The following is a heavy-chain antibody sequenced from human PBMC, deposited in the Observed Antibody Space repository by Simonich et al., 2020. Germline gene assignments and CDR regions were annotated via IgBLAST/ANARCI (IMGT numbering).Heavy chain of an antibody. V-gene: IGHV1-2*06. CDR3: ASGWDWGFSHMSDY. Sequence: QVQLVQSGAEVKKPGASVKVSCKASGYTFTGYYMHWVRQAPGQGLEWMGRINPNSCGTNYAQKFQGRVTMTRDTSISTAYMELSRLRSDDTAVYYCASGWDWGFSHMSDYWGQGTLVTVSS. CDR1: GYTFTGYY. D-gene: IGHD7-27*01. J-gene: IGHJ4*02. CDR2: INPNSCGT.